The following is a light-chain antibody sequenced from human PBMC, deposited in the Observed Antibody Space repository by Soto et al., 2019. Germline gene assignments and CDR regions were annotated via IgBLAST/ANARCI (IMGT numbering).Light chain of an antibody. CDR1: TSDVGDYNF. CDR2: DVT. CDR3: CSYEGTYTYV. V-gene: IGLV2-11*01. Sequence: CVLPQPRSLSGSAGQSVSLSCPGTTSDVGDYNFVSWYQQHPGNAPKLMIYDVTKRPSGIPNRFSGSKSGNTASLTISGLQAEDEDDYYCCSYEGTYTYVFRTGTKVTVL. J-gene: IGLJ1*01.